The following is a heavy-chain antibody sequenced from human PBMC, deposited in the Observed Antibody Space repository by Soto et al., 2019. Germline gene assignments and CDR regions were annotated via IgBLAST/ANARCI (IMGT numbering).Heavy chain of an antibody. CDR2: ISSSGSTI. Sequence: PGGSLRLSCAASGFTFSDYYMSWIRQAPGKGLEWVSYISSSGSTIYYADSVKGRFTISRDNAKNSLYLQMNSLRAEDTAVYYCARVDYDFWSGYYDWYFDLWGRGTLVTVSS. D-gene: IGHD3-3*01. CDR1: GFTFSDYY. J-gene: IGHJ2*01. CDR3: ARVDYDFWSGYYDWYFDL. V-gene: IGHV3-11*01.